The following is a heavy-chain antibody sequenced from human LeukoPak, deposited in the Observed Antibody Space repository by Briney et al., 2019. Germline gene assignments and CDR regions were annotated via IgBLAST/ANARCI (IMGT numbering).Heavy chain of an antibody. CDR2: INLDGGRK. CDR1: GFTFSHYW. V-gene: IGHV3-7*01. J-gene: IGHJ4*02. Sequence: GGSLRLSCGTSGFTFSHYWMSWVRQAPGKGLEWVANINLDGGRKYHVDSVEGRFTISRDNAQNSLYLQMNSLRVEDTAIYYCARDETGGHFENWGQGTLVTVSS. D-gene: IGHD3-10*01. CDR3: ARDETGGHFEN.